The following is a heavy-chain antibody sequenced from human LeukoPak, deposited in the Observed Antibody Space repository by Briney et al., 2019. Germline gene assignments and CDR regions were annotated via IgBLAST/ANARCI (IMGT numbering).Heavy chain of an antibody. J-gene: IGHJ4*02. D-gene: IGHD3-16*01. Sequence: PSETLSLTCAVSGDSITNDYWGWIRQPPGKGLEWIGYLHHSGSTKYNPSLKSRVTISVDKAKNQFSLKLSSVTPADTAFYYCTRCHYDYVWGSYSQFDYWGQGSLVTVSS. CDR2: LHHSGST. V-gene: IGHV4-59*01. CDR1: GDSITNDY. CDR3: TRCHYDYVWGSYSQFDY.